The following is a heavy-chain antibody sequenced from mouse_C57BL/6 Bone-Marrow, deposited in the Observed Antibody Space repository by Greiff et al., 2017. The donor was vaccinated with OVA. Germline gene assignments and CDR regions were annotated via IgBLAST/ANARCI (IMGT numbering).Heavy chain of an antibody. CDR1: GFSLTSYA. Sequence: QVQLKESGPGLVAPSQRLSITCTVSGFSLTSYAISWVRQPPGKGLEWLGVIWTGGGTNYNSALKSRLSISKDNSKSQVFLKMNSLQTDDTARYYCARKWTPTIVTTGNYYAMDYWGQGTSVTVSS. V-gene: IGHV2-9-1*01. J-gene: IGHJ4*01. CDR3: ARKWTPTIVTTGNYYAMDY. D-gene: IGHD2-5*01. CDR2: IWTGGGT.